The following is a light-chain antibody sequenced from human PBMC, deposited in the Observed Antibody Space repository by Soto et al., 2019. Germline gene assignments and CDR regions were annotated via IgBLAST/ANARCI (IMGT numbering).Light chain of an antibody. CDR3: AAWDDSLNGNV. CDR1: SSNIGSKT. CDR2: SND. J-gene: IGLJ1*01. Sequence: QAVVTQPPSASGTPGQRVTISCSGSSSNIGSKTVAWYQQLPGTAPKLLIYSNDQRPSGVPGRFSGSKSGTSASLAISGLQSEDEADYYCAAWDDSLNGNVFGTGTKLTVL. V-gene: IGLV1-44*01.